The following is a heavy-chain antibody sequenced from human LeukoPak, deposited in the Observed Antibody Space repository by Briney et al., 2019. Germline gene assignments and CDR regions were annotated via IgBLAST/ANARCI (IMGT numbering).Heavy chain of an antibody. CDR3: ASSARGGTDGY. CDR1: GGTFSSYA. D-gene: IGHD1-7*01. V-gene: IGHV1-69*04. CDR2: IIPILGIA. Sequence: SVKVSCKASGGTFSSYAISWVRQAPGQGREWMGRIIPILGIANYAQKFQGRVTITADKSTSTAYMELSSLRSEDTAVYYCASSARGGTDGYWGQGTLVTVSS. J-gene: IGHJ4*02.